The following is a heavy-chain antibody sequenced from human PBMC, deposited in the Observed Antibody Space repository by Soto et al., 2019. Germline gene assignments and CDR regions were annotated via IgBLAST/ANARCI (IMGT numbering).Heavy chain of an antibody. CDR1: GYSCTNYW. CDR2: VDPTDSYS. J-gene: IGHJ4*02. CDR3: ARTIGLLDY. D-gene: IGHD2-15*01. V-gene: IGHV5-10-1*04. Sequence: GGSLTLSCKDSGYSCTNYWITWVRQMPGKGLEWLGRVDPTDSYSNYSPAFQGQVTISADKSISTAYLQWSSLKASDTAMYYCARTIGLLDYWGQGTLVTVSS.